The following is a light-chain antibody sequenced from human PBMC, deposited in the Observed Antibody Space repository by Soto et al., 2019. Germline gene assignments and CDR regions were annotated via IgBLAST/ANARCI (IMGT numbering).Light chain of an antibody. J-gene: IGKJ1*01. Sequence: DIQMTQSPSSLSASVGDRVTITCRASQGIGNYLAWYQQKPGKVPMLLIYAASTLQSVVPSRFSGSGAGQDFTLATSSQQPEDVATYYCQKYDSAPWTFGQGTKVEIK. V-gene: IGKV1-27*01. CDR3: QKYDSAPWT. CDR2: AAS. CDR1: QGIGNY.